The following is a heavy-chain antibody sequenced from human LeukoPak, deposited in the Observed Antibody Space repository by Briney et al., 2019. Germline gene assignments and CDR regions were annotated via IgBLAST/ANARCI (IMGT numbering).Heavy chain of an antibody. CDR2: ISGNGGRT. Sequence: GGSLRLSCAASGFTFNNYGMSWVRQAPGKGLEWVSFISGNGGRTDYAESVKGRFTISRDNSKKMVYLQMNSLRDEDTATYYCAKDPNGDYVGTFDMWGQGTMATVSS. CDR3: AKDPNGDYVGTFDM. CDR1: GFTFNNYG. V-gene: IGHV3-23*01. D-gene: IGHD4-17*01. J-gene: IGHJ3*02.